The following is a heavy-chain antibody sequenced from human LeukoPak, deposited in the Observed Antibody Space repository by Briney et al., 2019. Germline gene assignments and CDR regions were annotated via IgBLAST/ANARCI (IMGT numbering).Heavy chain of an antibody. D-gene: IGHD1-7*01. CDR1: GGSISSSSYY. Sequence: KTSETLSLTCTVSGGSISSSSYYWGWIRQPPGKGLEWIGSIYYSGSTYYNPSLKSRVTISVDRSKNQFSLKLSSVTAADTAVYYCARDYGLYNWNYEGVEHDAFDIWGQGTMVTVSS. J-gene: IGHJ3*02. CDR3: ARDYGLYNWNYEGVEHDAFDI. CDR2: IYYSGST. V-gene: IGHV4-39*07.